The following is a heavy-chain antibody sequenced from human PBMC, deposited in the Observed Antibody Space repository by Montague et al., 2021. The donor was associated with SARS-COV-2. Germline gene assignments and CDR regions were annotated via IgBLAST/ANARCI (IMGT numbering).Heavy chain of an antibody. CDR1: GASINGHH. CDR3: ARDLGDRDGGFDY. D-gene: IGHD3-16*01. Sequence: SETLSLTCTFSGASINGHHWSWIRQPPGKGLEWIGYMKSSVSTNYKPSLKSRVTISVDTSKKQFSLKMISVTAADTAVYYCARDLGDRDGGFDYWGQGTLVTVPS. CDR2: MKSSVST. J-gene: IGHJ4*02. V-gene: IGHV4-59*11.